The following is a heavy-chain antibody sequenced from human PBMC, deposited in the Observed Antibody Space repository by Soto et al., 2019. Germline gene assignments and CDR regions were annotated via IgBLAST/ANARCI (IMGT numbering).Heavy chain of an antibody. V-gene: IGHV3-30-3*01. Sequence: GGSLRLSCAASGFTFSSYAMHWVRQAPGKGLEWVAVISYDGSNKYYADSVKGRFTISRDNSKNTLYLQMNSLRAEDTAVYYCARDLPPYRYERTYYYYGMDVWGQGTTVTVSS. CDR3: ARDLPPYRYERTYYYYGMDV. CDR1: GFTFSSYA. CDR2: ISYDGSNK. J-gene: IGHJ6*02. D-gene: IGHD1-26*01.